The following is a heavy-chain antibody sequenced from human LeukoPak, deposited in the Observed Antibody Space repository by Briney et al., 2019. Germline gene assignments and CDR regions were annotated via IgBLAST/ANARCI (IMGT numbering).Heavy chain of an antibody. J-gene: IGHJ6*02. CDR2: ISADGGIT. CDR1: GFSFSTYA. D-gene: IGHD3-22*01. Sequence: QSGGSLRLSCVVSGFSFSTYAVSWVRQAPGKGLEWFSAISADGGITSYADFVRGRFTISRDKPKNTCYLQMNSLRTEDTAVYYCAKSSGPGGHYYYGMDVWGQGTTVTVSS. V-gene: IGHV3-23*01. CDR3: AKSSGPGGHYYYGMDV.